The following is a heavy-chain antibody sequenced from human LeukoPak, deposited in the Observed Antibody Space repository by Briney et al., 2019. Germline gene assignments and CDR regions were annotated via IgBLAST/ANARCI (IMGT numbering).Heavy chain of an antibody. CDR3: AKSAAAAGTFDY. CDR1: GGSISSYY. Sequence: SETLSLTCTVSGGSISSYYWSWIRQPPGKGLEWLGYIYYSGSTNYDPSLKSRVTISVDTSKNQFSLKLSSVTAADTAVYYCAKSAAAAGTFDYWGQGTLVTVSS. V-gene: IGHV4-59*01. CDR2: IYYSGST. D-gene: IGHD6-13*01. J-gene: IGHJ4*02.